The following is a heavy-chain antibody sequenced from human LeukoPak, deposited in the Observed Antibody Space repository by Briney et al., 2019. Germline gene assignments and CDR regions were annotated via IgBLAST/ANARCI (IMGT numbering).Heavy chain of an antibody. CDR2: IYSGGST. D-gene: IGHD1-26*01. Sequence: GGSLRLSCAASGFTVSSNYMSWVRQAPGKGLEWVSVIYSGGSTYYADSVKGRFTISRDNSKNTLYLQMNSLRAEDTAVYYCARDGMGGDNWFDPWGQGTLVTVSS. V-gene: IGHV3-53*01. CDR3: ARDGMGGDNWFDP. J-gene: IGHJ5*02. CDR1: GFTVSSNY.